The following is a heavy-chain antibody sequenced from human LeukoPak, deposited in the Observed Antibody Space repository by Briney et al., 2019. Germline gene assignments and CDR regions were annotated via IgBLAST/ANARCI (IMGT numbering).Heavy chain of an antibody. Sequence: GGTLRLCCAASGFTFRSYSMTWVRQAPGKGLEWVSSISSSRSYIYYADSMKGRFTISRDNAKNSLYLQMNSLRAEDTTVYYCARPRQQLYYYYGMDVWGQGTTVTVSS. J-gene: IGHJ6*02. CDR2: ISSSRSYI. V-gene: IGHV3-21*01. CDR1: GFTFRSYS. CDR3: ARPRQQLYYYYGMDV. D-gene: IGHD6-13*01.